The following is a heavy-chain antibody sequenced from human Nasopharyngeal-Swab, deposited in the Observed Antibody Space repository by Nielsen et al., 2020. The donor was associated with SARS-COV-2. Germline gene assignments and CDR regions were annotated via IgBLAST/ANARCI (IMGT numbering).Heavy chain of an antibody. Sequence: LKISCTASGFTFSSYAMHWVRQAPGKGLEWVAVISYDGSNKYYADSVKGRFNISRDNSKNTLYLQMNSLRAEDTAVYYCARVRLAATRPRGFDYWGQGTLVTVSS. J-gene: IGHJ4*02. V-gene: IGHV3-30*04. CDR2: ISYDGSNK. CDR3: ARVRLAATRPRGFDY. CDR1: GFTFSSYA. D-gene: IGHD6-13*01.